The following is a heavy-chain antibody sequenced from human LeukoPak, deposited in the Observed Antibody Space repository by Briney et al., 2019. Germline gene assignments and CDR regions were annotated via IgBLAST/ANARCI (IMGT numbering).Heavy chain of an antibody. CDR3: ARDLYYYDSSGYYSALFDP. D-gene: IGHD3-22*01. CDR1: GGTFSSYA. V-gene: IGHV1-69*05. CDR2: IIPIFGTA. J-gene: IGHJ5*02. Sequence: SVKVSCKASGGTFSSYAISWVRQAPGQGPEWMGGIIPIFGTANYAQKFQGRVTITTDESTSTAYMELSSLRSEDTAVYYCARDLYYYDSSGYYSALFDPWGQGTLVTVSS.